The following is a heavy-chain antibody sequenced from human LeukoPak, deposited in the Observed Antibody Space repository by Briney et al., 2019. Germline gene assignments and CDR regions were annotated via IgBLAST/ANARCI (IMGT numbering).Heavy chain of an antibody. J-gene: IGHJ5*02. V-gene: IGHV1-69*13. CDR3: ARVGLEYCSSTSCSGPFDP. D-gene: IGHD2-2*01. CDR1: GGTFSSYA. CDR2: IIPIFGTA. Sequence: SVKVSCKASGGTFSSYAISWVREAPGQGLEWMGGIIPIFGTANYAQKFQGRVTITADESTSTAYMELSSLRSEDTAVHYCARVGLEYCSSTSCSGPFDPWGQGTLVTVFS.